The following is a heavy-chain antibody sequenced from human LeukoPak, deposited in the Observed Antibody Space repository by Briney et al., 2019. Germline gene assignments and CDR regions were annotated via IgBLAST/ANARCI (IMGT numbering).Heavy chain of an antibody. J-gene: IGHJ3*01. Sequence: PGGSLRLSCAASGFSFSNYGMNWVRQAPGKGLEWVSAISRSGDSTYYAASVKGRFTISRDNSENTLFLQMNSLRAEDTAVYYCAKGNFDYWGQGTMVTVSS. D-gene: IGHD3-9*01. V-gene: IGHV3-23*01. CDR2: ISRSGDST. CDR1: GFSFSNYG. CDR3: AKGNFDY.